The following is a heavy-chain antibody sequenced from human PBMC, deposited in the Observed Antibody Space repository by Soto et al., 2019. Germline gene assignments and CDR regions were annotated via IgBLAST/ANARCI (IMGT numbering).Heavy chain of an antibody. Sequence: GGSLRLSCAASGFTFSSYGMHWVRQAPGKGLEWVAVIWYDGSNKYYADSVKGRFTISRDNSKNTLYLQMNSLRAEDTAVYYCARPGYNYYDSSGYYYGYGVLDYWGQGTLVTVSS. J-gene: IGHJ4*02. D-gene: IGHD3-22*01. CDR2: IWYDGSNK. V-gene: IGHV3-33*01. CDR1: GFTFSSYG. CDR3: ARPGYNYYDSSGYYYGYGVLDY.